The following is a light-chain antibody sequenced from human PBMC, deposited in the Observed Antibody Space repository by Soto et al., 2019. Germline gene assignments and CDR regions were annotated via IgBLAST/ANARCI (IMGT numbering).Light chain of an antibody. J-gene: IGKJ5*01. CDR3: QQRSNWPPA. CDR1: QSVSSY. CDR2: DAS. Sequence: EIVLTQSPATLSLSPGERATLSCRASQSVSSYLAWYQQKPGQAPRLLIYDASNRATGIPARFSGSGYGTDFTLTIRSLEPEDFAVYYCQQRSNWPPAFGQGTRLEIK. V-gene: IGKV3-11*01.